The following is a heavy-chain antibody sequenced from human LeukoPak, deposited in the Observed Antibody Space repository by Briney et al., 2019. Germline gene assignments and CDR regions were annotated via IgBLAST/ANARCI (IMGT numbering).Heavy chain of an antibody. CDR2: ISWNSGSI. J-gene: IGHJ4*02. V-gene: IGHV3-9*01. CDR3: AKGRSGWYSSFDY. CDR1: GFTFDDYA. D-gene: IGHD6-19*01. Sequence: PGSSLRLSSAASGFTFDDYAMHWVRQAPRKGLEWVSGISWNSGSIGYADSVKGRFTISRDNAKNSLYLQMNSLRAEDTALYYCAKGRSGWYSSFDYWGQGTLVTVSS.